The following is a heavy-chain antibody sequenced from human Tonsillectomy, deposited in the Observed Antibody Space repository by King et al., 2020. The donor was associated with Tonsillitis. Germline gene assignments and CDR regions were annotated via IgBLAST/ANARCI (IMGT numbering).Heavy chain of an antibody. D-gene: IGHD3-10*01. CDR2: IDSDDEK. Sequence: VTLKESGPALVKPTQTLTLTCTFSGFSLTTSGMCVSWIRQPPGKALEWLALIDSDDEKYYSTSLKTRLTISKDTSKNQVVLIMTNIDPADTATYYCARIDYYGSGPPWAYFDSWGQGILVTVSS. V-gene: IGHV2-70*01. J-gene: IGHJ4*02. CDR3: ARIDYYGSGPPWAYFDS. CDR1: GFSLTTSGMC.